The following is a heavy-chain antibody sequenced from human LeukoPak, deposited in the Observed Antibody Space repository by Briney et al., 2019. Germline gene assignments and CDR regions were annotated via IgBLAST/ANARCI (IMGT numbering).Heavy chain of an antibody. V-gene: IGHV4-4*02. J-gene: IGHJ4*02. D-gene: IGHD6-13*01. Sequence: SETLSLTCAVSGGSISSSNWWTWVRQPPGKGLEWIGEIYHSGSTNYNPSLKSRVTISVDKSKNQFSLKLSSVTAADTAVYYCARDLATAGFQDHWGQGTLDTVSS. CDR1: GGSISSSNW. CDR3: ARDLATAGFQDH. CDR2: IYHSGST.